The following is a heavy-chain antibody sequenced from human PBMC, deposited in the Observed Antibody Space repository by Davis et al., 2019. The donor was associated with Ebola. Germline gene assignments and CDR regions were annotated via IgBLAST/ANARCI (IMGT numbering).Heavy chain of an antibody. CDR2: IIPILGIA. Sequence: SVKVSCKASGGTFSSYAISWVRQAPGQGLEWMGRIIPILGIANYAQKFQGRVTITADKSTSTAYMDLSSLRAEDTAVYYCARGHDSTYGMDVWGQGTTVTVSS. J-gene: IGHJ6*02. CDR3: ARGHDSTYGMDV. D-gene: IGHD2-21*02. CDR1: GGTFSSYA. V-gene: IGHV1-69*04.